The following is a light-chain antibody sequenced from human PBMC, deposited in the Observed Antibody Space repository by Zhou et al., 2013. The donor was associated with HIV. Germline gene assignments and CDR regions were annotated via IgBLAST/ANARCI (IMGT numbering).Light chain of an antibody. CDR2: DAS. Sequence: IHLTQSPSSLSASVGDRVTISCRASQGIAGYLAWYQQKPGKAPKLLIYDASTLQSGVPSRFSGTGSGTDFTLTISSLQPEDLATYYCQQYNSYRTFGQGTKVEIK. J-gene: IGKJ1*01. CDR1: QGIAGY. CDR3: QQYNSYRT. V-gene: IGKV1-9*01.